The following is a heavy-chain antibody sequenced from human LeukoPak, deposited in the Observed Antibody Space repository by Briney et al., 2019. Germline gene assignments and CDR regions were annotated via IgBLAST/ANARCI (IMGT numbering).Heavy chain of an antibody. D-gene: IGHD3-10*01. CDR3: ARGEYGSGSYHIDY. J-gene: IGHJ4*02. Sequence: GGSLRLSCAASGFTFSSYSMNWVRQAPGKGLEWVSFISGTSSYIYYADSVKGRFTISRDNAKNSLYLQMNSLRAEDTAVYYCARGEYGSGSYHIDYWGQGALVTVSS. V-gene: IGHV3-21*01. CDR1: GFTFSSYS. CDR2: ISGTSSYI.